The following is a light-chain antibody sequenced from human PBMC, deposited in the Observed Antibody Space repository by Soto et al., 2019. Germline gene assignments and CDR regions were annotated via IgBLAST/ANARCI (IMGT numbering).Light chain of an antibody. Sequence: EIVLTQSPGTLSLSPGERATLSCRASQSVSSSYLAWYQQKPGQAPRLLIYGASSRATGTPDRFSGSVSGTGFTLTISRLEPEDFAVYYCQQYGSSPPWTFGQGTKVDIK. J-gene: IGKJ1*01. CDR3: QQYGSSPPWT. V-gene: IGKV3-20*01. CDR1: QSVSSSY. CDR2: GAS.